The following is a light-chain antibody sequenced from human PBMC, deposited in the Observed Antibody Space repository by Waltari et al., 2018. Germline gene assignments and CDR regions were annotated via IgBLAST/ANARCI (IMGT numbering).Light chain of an antibody. J-gene: IGKJ5*01. CDR3: QQYNNWPRP. CDR1: QSVSSN. Sequence: EIVMTQSPATLSVSPGERATLSCRASQSVSSNLAWYQQKPGQAPRLLIYGASTRATGIPASFSGSGSGTEFTLTISSMQSEDFAVYYCQQYNNWPRPFGQGTRLEIK. V-gene: IGKV3-15*01. CDR2: GAS.